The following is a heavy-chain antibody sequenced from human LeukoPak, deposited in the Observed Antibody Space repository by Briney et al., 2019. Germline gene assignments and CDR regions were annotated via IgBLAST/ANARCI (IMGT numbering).Heavy chain of an antibody. CDR3: ARGALLWFGDRMEYYFDY. Sequence: SETLSLTCTVSGGSISSYYWSWIRQPPGKGLEWIGFIYYSGNTNYNPSLKSRVTISVDTSKNQFSLKLSSMTAADTAVYYCARGALLWFGDRMEYYFDYWGQGTLLTVSS. J-gene: IGHJ4*02. CDR2: IYYSGNT. CDR1: GGSISSYY. V-gene: IGHV4-59*01. D-gene: IGHD3-10*01.